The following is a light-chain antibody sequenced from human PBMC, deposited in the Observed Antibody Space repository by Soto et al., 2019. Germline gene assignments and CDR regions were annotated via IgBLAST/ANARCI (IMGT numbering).Light chain of an antibody. J-gene: IGKJ1*01. CDR1: QSVANN. Sequence: VLTQSPGTLSLSPGERATLSCRASQSVANNVAWYQQKPGQLPRLLIYGAFTRAAGVPARFSGSGYGRQFSLTISSMQSEDFAIYHCQQHNNWPPWTFGQGTKV. V-gene: IGKV3-15*01. CDR3: QQHNNWPPWT. CDR2: GAF.